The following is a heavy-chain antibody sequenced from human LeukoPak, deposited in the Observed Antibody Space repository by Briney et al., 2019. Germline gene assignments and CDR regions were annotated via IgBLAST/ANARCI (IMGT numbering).Heavy chain of an antibody. D-gene: IGHD6-13*01. CDR3: ARDVLAAPGTFDY. Sequence: SETLSLTCSVSGVSISSGSFYWSWIRQPAGRGLEWIGRIYPSGSTNYNPSLESRVTISLDTSKNQFSLKLSSVTAADTAVYYCARDVLAAPGTFDYWGQGALVTVSS. J-gene: IGHJ4*02. CDR1: GVSISSGSFY. V-gene: IGHV4-61*02. CDR2: IYPSGST.